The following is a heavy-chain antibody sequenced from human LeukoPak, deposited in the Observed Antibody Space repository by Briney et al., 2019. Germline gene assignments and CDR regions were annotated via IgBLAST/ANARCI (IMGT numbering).Heavy chain of an antibody. CDR1: GGSISSYY. CDR3: ARDGELVREHYYFDY. V-gene: IGHV4-4*07. CDR2: LHTSGST. Sequence: SETLSLTCTVSGGSISSYYWSWIRQPAGEGLEWIGRLHTSGSTNYNPSLKSRVTISVDTSKNQFSLKLSSVTAADTAVYYCARDGELVREHYYFDYWGQGTLVTVSS. J-gene: IGHJ4*02. D-gene: IGHD6-13*01.